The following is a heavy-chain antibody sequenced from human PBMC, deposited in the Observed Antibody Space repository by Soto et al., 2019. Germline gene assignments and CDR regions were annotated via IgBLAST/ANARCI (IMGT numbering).Heavy chain of an antibody. CDR2: INHSEYT. J-gene: IGHJ4*02. D-gene: IGHD2-15*01. CDR1: GGSFSDYY. V-gene: IGHV4-34*01. Sequence: SETLSLTCAVYGGSFSDYYWSWIRQPPGRGLEWIGEINHSEYTNFNPSLESRVTISVDTSKNQFSLRLSSVTAADTAVYYCARYGCSGGSCYFDYWGQGTLVTVSS. CDR3: ARYGCSGGSCYFDY.